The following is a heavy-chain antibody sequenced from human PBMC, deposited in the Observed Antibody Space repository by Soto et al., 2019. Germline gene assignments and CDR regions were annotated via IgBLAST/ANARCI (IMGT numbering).Heavy chain of an antibody. CDR2: INRNGGGA. V-gene: IGHV3-23*01. CDR3: ATGYYFDF. CDR1: GFPFGTYA. J-gene: IGHJ4*02. Sequence: EVQLLDSGGGLVQPGGSLRLSCKVSGFPFGTYAIAWARQVPGRGLEWVSSINRNGGGANYADSVKGRFTISTDDSNDVLSLQMNSLRAEDTAIYYCATGYYFDFWGQGTLVTVSS.